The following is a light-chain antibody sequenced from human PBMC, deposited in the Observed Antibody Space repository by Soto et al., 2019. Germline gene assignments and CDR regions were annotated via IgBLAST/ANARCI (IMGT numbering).Light chain of an antibody. Sequence: TVLTQSPATLSLSPGERATLSCRASQIVSRYLAWYQQKPGQAPRLLIYDASNRATGIPARFSGSGSGTDFTLTITSLEPEDFAVYYCLQRSNWPITFGQGTRLDIK. CDR2: DAS. V-gene: IGKV3-11*01. CDR1: QIVSRY. CDR3: LQRSNWPIT. J-gene: IGKJ5*01.